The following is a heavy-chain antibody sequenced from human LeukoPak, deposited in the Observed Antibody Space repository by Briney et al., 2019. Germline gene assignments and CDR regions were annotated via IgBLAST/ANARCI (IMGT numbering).Heavy chain of an antibody. Sequence: SETLSLTCTVSGDSVSNGNYCWSWLRQPPGKALEWIGYIYYTGKTYYNPSLEGRVTILVDTSRNHFSVKLSSVTAADTAVYYCARSQNYYGSGDYWSQGTLVTVSS. CDR2: IYYTGKT. V-gene: IGHV4-61*03. CDR1: GDSVSNGNYC. D-gene: IGHD3-10*01. CDR3: ARSQNYYGSGDY. J-gene: IGHJ4*02.